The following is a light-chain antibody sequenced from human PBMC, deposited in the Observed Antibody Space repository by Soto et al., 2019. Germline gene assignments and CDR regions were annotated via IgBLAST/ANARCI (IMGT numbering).Light chain of an antibody. Sequence: IKMSQPPATLSVSLGDRVTITCRASQIISSWLAWYQQNPGKAPQLLTYKASTLQSGVPSRFSGSGSGTEFTLTISRLQPDDFATYYCQHYNSYAEAFGQGT. CDR1: QIISSW. V-gene: IGKV1-5*03. CDR3: QHYNSYAEA. J-gene: IGKJ1*01. CDR2: KAS.